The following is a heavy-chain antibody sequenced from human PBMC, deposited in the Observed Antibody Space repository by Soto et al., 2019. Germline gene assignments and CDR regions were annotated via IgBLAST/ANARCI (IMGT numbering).Heavy chain of an antibody. CDR3: ALRDVREYGMDL. CDR2: IDPSDSYT. J-gene: IGHJ6*02. CDR1: AYSFTSYW. Sequence: GESLKISCKGSAYSFTSYWISWVRQMPGKGLEWMGRIDPSDSYTNYSPSFQGHVTISADKSISTAYLQWSSPKASDTAMYYCALRDVREYGMDLWGQRTTVTVSS. V-gene: IGHV5-10-1*01.